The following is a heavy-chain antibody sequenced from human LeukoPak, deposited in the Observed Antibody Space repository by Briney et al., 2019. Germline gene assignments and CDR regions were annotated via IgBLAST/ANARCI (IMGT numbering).Heavy chain of an antibody. Sequence: SETLSLTCTVSGGSISSYYWSWIRQPAGKGLEWIGRIYTSGSTNYNPSLKSRVTMSVDTSKNQFFLKLSSVTAADTAVYYCARGECSGGSCSTHNYYYYYMDVWGKGTTVTVSS. CDR3: ARGECSGGSCSTHNYYYYYMDV. J-gene: IGHJ6*03. CDR2: IYTSGST. V-gene: IGHV4-4*07. CDR1: GGSISSYY. D-gene: IGHD2-15*01.